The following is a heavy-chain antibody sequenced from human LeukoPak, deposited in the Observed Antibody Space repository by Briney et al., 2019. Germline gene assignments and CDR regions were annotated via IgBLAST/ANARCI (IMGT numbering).Heavy chain of an antibody. V-gene: IGHV3-23*01. CDR1: GFTFSSYA. CDR2: ISGSGGST. J-gene: IGHJ4*02. CDR3: AKGFYDILTGHIDY. D-gene: IGHD3-9*01. Sequence: PGGSLRLSCAASGFTFSSYAMSWVRQAPGKGLEWVSAISGSGGSTYYADSVKGRFTISRDNSKNTLYLQMNSLRAEDTAVYYCAKGFYDILTGHIDYWGQGTLVTVSS.